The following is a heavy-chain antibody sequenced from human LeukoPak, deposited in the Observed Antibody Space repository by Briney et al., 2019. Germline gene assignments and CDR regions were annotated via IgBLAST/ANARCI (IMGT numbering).Heavy chain of an antibody. V-gene: IGHV3-7*01. CDR1: GFTFSSYW. D-gene: IGHD3-10*01. CDR3: ARDQAPRNYGSGSFDP. Sequence: PGGSLRLSCAASGFTFSSYWMSWVRQAPGKGLEWVANIKQDGSEKYYVDSVKGRLTISRDNAKNSLYLQMNSLRAEDTAVYYCARDQAPRNYGSGSFDPWGQGTLVTVSS. J-gene: IGHJ5*02. CDR2: IKQDGSEK.